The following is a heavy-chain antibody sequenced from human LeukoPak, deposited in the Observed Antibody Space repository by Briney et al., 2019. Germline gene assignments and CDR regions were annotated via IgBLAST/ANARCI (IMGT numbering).Heavy chain of an antibody. J-gene: IGHJ4*02. CDR3: ARGGPYYDFWSGCYFDY. D-gene: IGHD3-3*01. CDR2: INPNSGGT. Sequence: ASVKVSCKASGYTFTGYYMHWVRQAPGQGLEWMGWINPNSGGTNYAQKFQGRVTMTRDTSISTAYMELSRLRSDDTAVYYCARGGPYYDFWSGCYFDYWGQGTLVTVSS. CDR1: GYTFTGYY. V-gene: IGHV1-2*02.